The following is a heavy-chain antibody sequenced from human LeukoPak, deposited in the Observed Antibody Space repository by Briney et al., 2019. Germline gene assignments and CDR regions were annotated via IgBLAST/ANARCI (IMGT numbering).Heavy chain of an antibody. V-gene: IGHV3-74*01. J-gene: IGHJ1*01. CDR3: ARAPRYCSSTSCYKAEYFQH. D-gene: IGHD2-2*02. CDR1: GFTFSSYW. Sequence: GGSLRLSCAASGFTFSSYWMHWVRQAPGKGLVWVSRINSDGSSTSYADSVKGRFTIPRDNAKNTLYLQMNSLRAEDTAGYYCARAPRYCSSTSCYKAEYFQHWGQGTLVTVSS. CDR2: INSDGSST.